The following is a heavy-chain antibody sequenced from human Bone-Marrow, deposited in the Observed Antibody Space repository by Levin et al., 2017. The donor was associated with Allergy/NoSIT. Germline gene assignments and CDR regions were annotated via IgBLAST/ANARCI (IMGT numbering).Heavy chain of an antibody. D-gene: IGHD3-9*01. CDR3: AIGGYYDILTGYSYKGPYYYYGMDV. V-gene: IGHV3-30*03. Sequence: GESLKISCAASGFTFSSYGMHWVRQAPGKGLEWVAVISYDGSNKYYADSVKGRFTISRDNSKNTLYLQMNSLRAEDTAVYYCAIGGYYDILTGYSYKGPYYYYGMDVWGQGTTVTVSS. CDR1: GFTFSSYG. J-gene: IGHJ6*02. CDR2: ISYDGSNK.